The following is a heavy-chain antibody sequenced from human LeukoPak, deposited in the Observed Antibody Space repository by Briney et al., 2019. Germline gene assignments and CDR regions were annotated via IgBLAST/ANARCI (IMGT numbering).Heavy chain of an antibody. Sequence: PGGSLRLSCAASGFTFSSYSMNWVRQAPGKGLEWVSSISSSSSYIYYADSVKGRFTISRDNAKNSLYLQMNSPRAEDTTVYYCARDRVGATTDAFDYWGQGTLVTVSS. CDR3: ARDRVGATTDAFDY. CDR1: GFTFSSYS. D-gene: IGHD1-26*01. CDR2: ISSSSSYI. J-gene: IGHJ4*02. V-gene: IGHV3-21*01.